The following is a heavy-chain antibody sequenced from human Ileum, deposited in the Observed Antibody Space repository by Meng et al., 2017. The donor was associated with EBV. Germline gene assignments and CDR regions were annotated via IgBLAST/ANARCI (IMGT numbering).Heavy chain of an antibody. CDR2: IYYSGST. CDR1: GGSISSSY. CDR3: ARGGWSLDY. Sequence: VHLQVWGPGLVTPSETLSPACTVSGGSISSSYWSWIRQPPGKGLEWIGYIYYSGSTNYNPSLKSRVTISVDTSKNQFSLNLSSVTAADTAVYYCARGGWSLDYWGQGTLVTVSS. J-gene: IGHJ4*02. D-gene: IGHD2-15*01. V-gene: IGHV4-59*08.